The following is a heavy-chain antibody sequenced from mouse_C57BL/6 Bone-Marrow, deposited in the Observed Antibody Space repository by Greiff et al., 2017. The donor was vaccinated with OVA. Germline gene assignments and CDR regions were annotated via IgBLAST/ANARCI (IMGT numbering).Heavy chain of an antibody. CDR1: GYTFTSYT. J-gene: IGHJ2*01. CDR2: INPSSGYT. D-gene: IGHD2-5*01. Sequence: VQLVESGAELARPGASVKMSCKASGYTFTSYTMHWVKQRPGQGLEWIGYINPSSGYTKYNQKFKDKATLTADKSSSTAYMQLSSLTSEDSAVYYCARGYSNYDYFDYWGQGTTLTVSS. CDR3: ARGYSNYDYFDY. V-gene: IGHV1-4*01.